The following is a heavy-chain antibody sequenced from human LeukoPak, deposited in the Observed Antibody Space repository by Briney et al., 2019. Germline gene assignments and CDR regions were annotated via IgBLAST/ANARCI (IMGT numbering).Heavy chain of an antibody. CDR1: GGSINSYY. CDR2: IYTTATT. D-gene: IGHD1-26*01. CDR3: GRQGYTASYYFVDY. Sequence: PSETLSLTCSVSGGSINSYYWGWVRQPVGKGLEWIGRIYTTATTNYSPSLKSRLTMSVDTSKNQFSLKLRSVTAADTAVYYCGRQGYTASYYFVDYSSQGTLVTVSS. V-gene: IGHV4-4*07. J-gene: IGHJ4*02.